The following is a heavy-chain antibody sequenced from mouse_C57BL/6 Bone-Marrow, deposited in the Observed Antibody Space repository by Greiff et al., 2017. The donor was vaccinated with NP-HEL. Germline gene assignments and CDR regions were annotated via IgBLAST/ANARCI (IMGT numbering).Heavy chain of an antibody. Sequence: QVQLQQSGAELARPGASVKLSCKASGYTFTSYGISWVKQRTGQGLEWIGEIYPRSGNTYYNEKFKGKATLTADKSSSTAYMELRSLTSEDSAVYFGARRRGITTVVPMGYWGQGTSVTVSS. CDR1: GYTFTSYG. V-gene: IGHV1-81*01. D-gene: IGHD1-1*01. CDR3: ARRRGITTVVPMGY. CDR2: IYPRSGNT. J-gene: IGHJ4*01.